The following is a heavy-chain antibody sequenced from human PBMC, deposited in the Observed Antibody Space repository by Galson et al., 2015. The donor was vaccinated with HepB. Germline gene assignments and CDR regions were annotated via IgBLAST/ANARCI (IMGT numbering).Heavy chain of an antibody. CDR2: INSDGSST. CDR3: ARGNTMVRGVFDY. V-gene: IGHV3-74*01. CDR1: GFTFSSYW. D-gene: IGHD3-10*01. J-gene: IGHJ4*02. Sequence: SLRLSCAASGFTFSSYWMHWVRQAPGKGLVWVSRINSDGSSTSYADSVKGRFTIFRDNAKNTLYLQMNSLRAEDTAVYYCARGNTMVRGVFDYWGQGTLVTVSS.